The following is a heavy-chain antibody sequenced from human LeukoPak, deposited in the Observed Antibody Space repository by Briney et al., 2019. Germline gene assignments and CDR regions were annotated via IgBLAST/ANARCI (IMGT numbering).Heavy chain of an antibody. J-gene: IGHJ4*02. V-gene: IGHV3-48*04. Sequence: PGGSLRLSCAASGFTFSTYNMNWVRQAPGKGLEWVSYISSSGSTIYYADSVKGRFTISRDNAKNSLYLQMNSLRVEDTAVYYCARLYCSGGSCSSYFEYWGQGTLVTVSS. D-gene: IGHD2-15*01. CDR1: GFTFSTYN. CDR2: ISSSGSTI. CDR3: ARLYCSGGSCSSYFEY.